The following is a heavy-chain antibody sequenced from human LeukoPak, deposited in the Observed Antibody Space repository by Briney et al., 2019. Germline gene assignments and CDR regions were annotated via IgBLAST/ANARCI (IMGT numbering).Heavy chain of an antibody. J-gene: IGHJ6*02. CDR3: AKVQETYYDILTGSEYYYGMDV. D-gene: IGHD3-9*01. CDR1: GFTFSSYG. Sequence: GGSLGFSCAASGFTFSSYGMHWVRQAPGKGLEWVAFIRYDGSNKYYADSVKGRFTISRDNSKNTLYLQMNSLRAEDTAVYYCAKVQETYYDILTGSEYYYGMDVWGQGTTVTVSS. CDR2: IRYDGSNK. V-gene: IGHV3-30*02.